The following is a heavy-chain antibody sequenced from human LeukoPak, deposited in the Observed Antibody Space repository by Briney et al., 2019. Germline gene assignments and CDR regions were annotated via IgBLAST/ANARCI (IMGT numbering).Heavy chain of an antibody. J-gene: IGHJ4*02. V-gene: IGHV1-46*01. CDR2: INPYSGST. D-gene: IGHD5-18*01. CDR1: GYTFTYYY. CDR3: ARSPYTSGSLFYLDY. Sequence: ASVKVSCKSSGYTFTYYYIHWVRQAPGQGLEWMGIINPYSGSTTYAQKFQGRVTLTRDTSTSTVYMELSSLRSDDMAVYYCARSPYTSGSLFYLDYWGQRTPVTVSS.